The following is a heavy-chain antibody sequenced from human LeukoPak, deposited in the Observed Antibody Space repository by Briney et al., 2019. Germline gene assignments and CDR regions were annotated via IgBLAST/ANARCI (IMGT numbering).Heavy chain of an antibody. J-gene: IGHJ6*02. CDR3: ARDKGVTTHYYYYYGMDV. CDR1: GYTFTGYY. Sequence: ASVTFSCKASGYTFTGYYMHWVRQAPGQGLEWMGWINPNSGGTNYAQKFQGRVTMTRDTSISTAYMELSRLRSDDTAVYYCARDKGVTTHYYYYYGMDVWGQGTTVRVSS. D-gene: IGHD4-17*01. CDR2: INPNSGGT. V-gene: IGHV1-2*02.